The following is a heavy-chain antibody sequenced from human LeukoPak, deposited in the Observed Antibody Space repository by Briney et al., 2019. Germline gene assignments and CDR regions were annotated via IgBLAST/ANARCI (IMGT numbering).Heavy chain of an antibody. CDR3: ARAPNYYDNSGEFDY. Sequence: GASVKVSCKASGYTFTTYAMYWVRQAPGQRLEWMGWINGGNGNTKYSQEFQGRVAITRDTSANTAYMELSSLRSEDMAVYYCARAPNYYDNSGEFDYWGQGTLVSVSS. CDR2: INGGNGNT. V-gene: IGHV1-3*03. D-gene: IGHD3-22*01. J-gene: IGHJ4*02. CDR1: GYTFTTYA.